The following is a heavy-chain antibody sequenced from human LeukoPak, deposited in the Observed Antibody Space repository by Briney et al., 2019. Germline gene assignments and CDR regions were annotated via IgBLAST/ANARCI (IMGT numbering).Heavy chain of an antibody. V-gene: IGHV4-59*08. Sequence: PSETLSLTCTVSGGSISSYYWSWIRQPPGKGLEWIGYIYYSGSTNYNPSLKSRVTISVDTSKNQFSLKLSSVTAADTAVYYCARQGLPRAFDIWGQGTMVTVSS. CDR3: ARQGLPRAFDI. J-gene: IGHJ3*02. CDR1: GGSISSYY. D-gene: IGHD4-11*01. CDR2: IYYSGST.